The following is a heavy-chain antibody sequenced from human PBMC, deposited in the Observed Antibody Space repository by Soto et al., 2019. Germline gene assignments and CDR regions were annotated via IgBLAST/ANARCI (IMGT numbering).Heavy chain of an antibody. J-gene: IGHJ4*02. CDR1: GGTFSSYA. CDR3: ARGLYSGSYDPFDY. Sequence: QVQLVQSGAEVKKPGSSVKVSCKASGGTFSSYAISWVRQAPGQGLEWMGGIIPIFGTANYAQKFQGRVTITADESTRTVYLELSSLRFEDTAVYYCARGLYSGSYDPFDYWGKGPLVTVSS. CDR2: IIPIFGTA. V-gene: IGHV1-69*12. D-gene: IGHD1-26*01.